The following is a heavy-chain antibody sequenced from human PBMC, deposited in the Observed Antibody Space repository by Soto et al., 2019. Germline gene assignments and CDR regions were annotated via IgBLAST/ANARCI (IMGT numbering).Heavy chain of an antibody. CDR3: AKGSLQWCSGYGPCYPLDL. Sequence: SLRLSCVGTGFAFGNYAVTWVRQAPGKGLECISAITASGDSSIYAGSFRFRFTMSRDNSNSVVDLQMSSLRVEYSARYYCAKGSLQWCSGYGPCYPLDLWGQGAPVTVSS. CDR2: ITASGDSS. V-gene: IGHV3-23*01. J-gene: IGHJ5*02. D-gene: IGHD4-4*01. CDR1: GFAFGNYA.